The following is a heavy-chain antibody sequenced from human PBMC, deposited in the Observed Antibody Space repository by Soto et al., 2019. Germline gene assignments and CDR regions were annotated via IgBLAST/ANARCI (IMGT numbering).Heavy chain of an antibody. CDR3: ARHFERRLYWLDP. CDR2: IYYSGST. J-gene: IGHJ5*02. Sequence: PSETLSLTCTVSGGSISSYYRSWIRQPPGKGLEWIGYIYYSGSTNYNPSLKSRVTISVDTSKNQFSLKLSSVTAADTAVYYCARHFERRLYWLDPWGQGTLVTVSS. CDR1: GGSISSYY. D-gene: IGHD1-1*01. V-gene: IGHV4-59*08.